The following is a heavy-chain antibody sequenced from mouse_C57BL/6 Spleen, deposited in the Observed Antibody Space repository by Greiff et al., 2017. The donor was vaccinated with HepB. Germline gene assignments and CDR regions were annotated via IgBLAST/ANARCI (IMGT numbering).Heavy chain of an antibody. D-gene: IGHD1-1*01. Sequence: EVQLQQSGAELVRPGASVKLSCTASGFNIKDDYMHWVKQRPEQGLEWIGWIDPENGDTEYASKFQGKATITADTSSNTAYLQLSSLTSEDTAVYYCTTDYYGSSFDYWGQGTLVTVSA. CDR1: GFNIKDDY. V-gene: IGHV14-4*01. J-gene: IGHJ3*01. CDR3: TTDYYGSSFDY. CDR2: IDPENGDT.